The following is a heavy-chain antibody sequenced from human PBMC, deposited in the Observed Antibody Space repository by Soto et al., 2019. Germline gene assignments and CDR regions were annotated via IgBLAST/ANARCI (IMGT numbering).Heavy chain of an antibody. D-gene: IGHD3-22*01. Sequence: ASVKVSCKASGYTFTSYGITWVRQAPGQGLEWMGWISTYNGNTKHAQKVQGRVTMTTDTSTSTAYMELRSLRSDDTAVYYCARDPYDSSGPRWFDPWGQGTLVTVSS. CDR2: ISTYNGNT. CDR3: ARDPYDSSGPRWFDP. CDR1: GYTFTSYG. J-gene: IGHJ5*02. V-gene: IGHV1-18*01.